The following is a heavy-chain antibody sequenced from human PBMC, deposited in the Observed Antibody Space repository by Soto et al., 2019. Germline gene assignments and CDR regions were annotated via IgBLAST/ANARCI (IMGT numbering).Heavy chain of an antibody. V-gene: IGHV3-23*01. CDR3: AKDAPGSGWLSDY. Sequence: EVQLLESGGCLVQPGGSLRLSCAASGFTFSIYAMSWVLQVPGKGLEWVSTISGNGGTSYADFVRGRFTISRDNSKNTLYLQMNSLRVDDTAIDYCAKDAPGSGWLSDYWGQGTLVTVSS. CDR1: GFTFSIYA. J-gene: IGHJ4*02. CDR2: ISGNGGT. D-gene: IGHD3-22*01.